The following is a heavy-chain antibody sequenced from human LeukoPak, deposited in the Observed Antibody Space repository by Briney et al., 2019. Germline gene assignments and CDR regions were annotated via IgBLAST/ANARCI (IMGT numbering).Heavy chain of an antibody. CDR1: GYTLTELS. CDR3: ARDFPTYYYDSIGYYYYWFDP. D-gene: IGHD3-22*01. J-gene: IGHJ5*02. Sequence: EASVKVSCKVSGYTLTELSMHWVRQAPGKGLEWMGGFDPEDGETIYAQKFQGRVTITADTSTSTAYMELSSLRSEDTAVYYCARDFPTYYYDSIGYYYYWFDPWGQGTLVTVSS. V-gene: IGHV1-24*01. CDR2: FDPEDGET.